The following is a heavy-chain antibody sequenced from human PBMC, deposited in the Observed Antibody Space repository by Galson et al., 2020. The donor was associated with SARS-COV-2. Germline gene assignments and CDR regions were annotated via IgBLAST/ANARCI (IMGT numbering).Heavy chain of an antibody. CDR3: ARHPISFDRWLQILGGAFDI. D-gene: IGHD3-16*01. V-gene: IGHV4-39*01. CDR2: IYYSGST. Sequence: SETLSLTCTVSGGSISSSSYYWGWIRQPPGKGLEWIGSIYYSGSTYYNPSLKSRVTISVDTSKNQFSLKLSSVTAADTAVYYCARHPISFDRWLQILGGAFDIWGQGTIVTVSS. CDR1: GGSISSSSYY. J-gene: IGHJ3*02.